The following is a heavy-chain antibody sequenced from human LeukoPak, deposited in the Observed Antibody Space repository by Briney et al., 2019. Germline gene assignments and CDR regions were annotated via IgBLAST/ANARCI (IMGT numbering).Heavy chain of an antibody. V-gene: IGHV3-53*01. Sequence: PGGSLRLSCAASGFTVSSNYMSWVRQAPGKGLEWVSVIYSGGSTYYADSVKGRFTISRDNSKNTLYLQMNSLRAEDTAVYYCARAHPGYSSSLGWSDPWGQGTLVTVSP. CDR2: IYSGGST. D-gene: IGHD6-13*01. CDR3: ARAHPGYSSSLGWSDP. J-gene: IGHJ5*02. CDR1: GFTVSSNY.